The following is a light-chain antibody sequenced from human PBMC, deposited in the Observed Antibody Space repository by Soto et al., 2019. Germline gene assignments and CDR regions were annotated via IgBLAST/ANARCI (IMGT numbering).Light chain of an antibody. CDR2: DTS. J-gene: IGKJ4*01. CDR1: QNVHSD. Sequence: EVVMTQSPDTLSVSPGDGATLSCRASQNVHSDLAWYQQKPCQAPRLVIYDTSTRATDIPVRFTGGGSGTECTLTISSLKSEDFAVYYCQQYNTWPLTFGGGTKVEIK. CDR3: QQYNTWPLT. V-gene: IGKV3-15*01.